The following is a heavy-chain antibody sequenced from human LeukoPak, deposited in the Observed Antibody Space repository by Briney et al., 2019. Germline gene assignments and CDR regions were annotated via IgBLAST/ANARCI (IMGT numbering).Heavy chain of an antibody. CDR2: MNPSSGNT. Sequence: ASVKVSCKASGYTFTSYDINWVRQAPGQGLEWMGWMNPSSGNTGYAQKLQGRVTMTRNTSISTAYMELSSLRSEDTAVYYCARGSRGRWSSSWCRWGQGTLVTVSS. D-gene: IGHD6-13*01. J-gene: IGHJ4*02. CDR3: ARGSRGRWSSSWCR. CDR1: GYTFTSYD. V-gene: IGHV1-8*01.